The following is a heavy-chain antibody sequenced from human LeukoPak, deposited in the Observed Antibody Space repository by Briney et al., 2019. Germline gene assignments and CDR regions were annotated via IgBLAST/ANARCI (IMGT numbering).Heavy chain of an antibody. CDR3: TTEFWYYFNN. Sequence: GGSLRLSCAGSGFTFSGTWLNWVRQAPGPGLEWVARINTKTDGATTTYGAPVKGRFTISRDDSKSTLYLDMNSLKTEDTAVYYCTTEFWYYFNNWGQGTLVTVSS. J-gene: IGHJ4*02. V-gene: IGHV3-15*01. CDR1: GFTFSGTW. CDR2: INTKTDGATT. D-gene: IGHD3-3*01.